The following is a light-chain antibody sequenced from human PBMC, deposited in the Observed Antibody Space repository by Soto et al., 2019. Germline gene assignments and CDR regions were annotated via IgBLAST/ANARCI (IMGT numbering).Light chain of an antibody. J-gene: IGLJ3*02. CDR1: SSDVGGYKY. CDR2: DVS. CDR3: ASYTTSNTPWV. V-gene: IGLV2-14*03. Sequence: QSALTQPASVSESPGQWITISCTGTSSDVGGYKYVSWYQQQPGKAPKLMIYDVSYRPSGVPNRFSGSKSGNTASLTISGLQVEDEADYYCASYTTSNTPWVFGGGTKLTVL.